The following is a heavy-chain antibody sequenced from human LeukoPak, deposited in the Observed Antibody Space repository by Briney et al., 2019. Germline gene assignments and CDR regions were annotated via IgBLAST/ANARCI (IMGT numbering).Heavy chain of an antibody. CDR2: IIPIFGTA. D-gene: IGHD3-22*01. Sequence: ASVKVSCKASGGTFSSYAISWVRQAPGQGLEWMGGIIPIFGTANYAQKLQGRVTMTTDTSTSTAYMELRSLRSDDTAVYYCARGNPMIVVVTPFDYWGQGTLVTVSS. J-gene: IGHJ4*02. CDR1: GGTFSSYA. V-gene: IGHV1-69*05. CDR3: ARGNPMIVVVTPFDY.